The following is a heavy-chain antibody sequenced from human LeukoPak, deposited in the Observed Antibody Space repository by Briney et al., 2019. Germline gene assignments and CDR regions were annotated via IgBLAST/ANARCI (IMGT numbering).Heavy chain of an antibody. V-gene: IGHV4-39*01. CDR1: GGSISSSRYY. CDR2: IYYSGST. J-gene: IGHJ4*02. D-gene: IGHD4-11*01. Sequence: SETLSLTCTVSGGSISSSRYYWGGIGKPQGKGLGGMGGIYYSGSTYYNPSLKSRVTISVDTSKNQFSLKLSSVTAADTAVYYCARGYYSNYVGGEYYFDYWGQGTLVTVSS. CDR3: ARGYYSNYVGGEYYFDY.